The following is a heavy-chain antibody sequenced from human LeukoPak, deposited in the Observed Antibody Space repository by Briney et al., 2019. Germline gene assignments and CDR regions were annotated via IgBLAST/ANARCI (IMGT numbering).Heavy chain of an antibody. J-gene: IGHJ6*02. Sequence: GASVKVSCKASGYTFTGYYMHWVQQAPGQGLEWMGWINPNSGGTNYAQKFQGRVTMTRDTSISTAYMELSRLRSDDTAVYYCARDPREVYYGMDVWGQGTTVTVSS. CDR3: ARDPREVYYGMDV. V-gene: IGHV1-2*02. CDR2: INPNSGGT. CDR1: GYTFTGYY.